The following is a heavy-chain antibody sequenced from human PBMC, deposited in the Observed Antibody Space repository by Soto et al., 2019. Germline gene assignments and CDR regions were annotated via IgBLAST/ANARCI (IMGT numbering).Heavy chain of an antibody. CDR2: ISGSGGST. J-gene: IGHJ6*02. CDR3: AKGKGVATIHSLYYYGMDV. D-gene: IGHD5-12*01. V-gene: IGHV3-23*01. CDR1: GFTFSSYA. Sequence: GGSLRLSCAASGFTFSSYAMSWVRQAPGKGLEWVSAISGSGGSTYYADSVKGRFTISRDNSKNTLYLQMNSLRAEDTAVYYCAKGKGVATIHSLYYYGMDVWGQGTTVTVSS.